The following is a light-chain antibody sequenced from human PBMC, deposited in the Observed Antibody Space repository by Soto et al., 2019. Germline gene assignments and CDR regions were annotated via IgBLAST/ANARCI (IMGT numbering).Light chain of an antibody. J-gene: IGKJ5*01. CDR3: QQYNNWLIT. CDR2: GAS. V-gene: IGKV3-15*01. CDR1: QSVSSN. Sequence: EIVMTQSPATLSVSPGERATLSCRASQSVSSNLAWYQQKPGQAPRLLIYGASTRATGIPGTFSGSGSGTEFTLTISSLQSEDFAVYYCQQYNNWLITFGQGKRLEIK.